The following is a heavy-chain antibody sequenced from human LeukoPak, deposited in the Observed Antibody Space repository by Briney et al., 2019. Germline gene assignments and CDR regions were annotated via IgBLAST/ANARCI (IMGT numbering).Heavy chain of an antibody. Sequence: GGSLRLSCAASGFTFSSYGMHWVRQAPGKGLEWVAFIRNDGSNKYYADSVKGRFTISRDNSKNTLYLQMNSLRAEDTAVYYCAKDRVTVITSPFDYWGQGTLVTVSS. D-gene: IGHD4-23*01. CDR3: AKDRVTVITSPFDY. J-gene: IGHJ4*02. CDR1: GFTFSSYG. CDR2: IRNDGSNK. V-gene: IGHV3-30*02.